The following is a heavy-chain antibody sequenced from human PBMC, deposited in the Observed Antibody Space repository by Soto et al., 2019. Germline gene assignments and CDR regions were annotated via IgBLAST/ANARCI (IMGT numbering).Heavy chain of an antibody. CDR3: ARGLEYYYGSGSSQNWFDP. CDR2: ISAYNGNT. CDR1: GYTFPSSG. J-gene: IGHJ5*02. Sequence: GASVKVSCKASGYTFPSSGIIWLRQAPGQGLEWMGWISAYNGNTNYAQKLQGRVTMTTDTSTSTAYMELTSLRSDDTAVYYCARGLEYYYGSGSSQNWFDPWGQGTLVTVSS. V-gene: IGHV1-18*01. D-gene: IGHD3-10*01.